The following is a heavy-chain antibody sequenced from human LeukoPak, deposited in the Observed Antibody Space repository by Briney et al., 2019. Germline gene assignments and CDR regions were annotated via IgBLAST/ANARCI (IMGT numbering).Heavy chain of an antibody. CDR1: GFTFSSYG. CDR3: AKPTRITIFGVAEYYFDC. D-gene: IGHD3-3*01. Sequence: GGSLRLSCAASGFTFSSYGMHWVRQAPGKGLEWVAFIRYDGSNKYYADSVKGRFTISRDNSKNTLYLQMNSLRAEDTAVYYCAKPTRITIFGVAEYYFDCWGQGTLVTVSS. V-gene: IGHV3-30*02. J-gene: IGHJ4*02. CDR2: IRYDGSNK.